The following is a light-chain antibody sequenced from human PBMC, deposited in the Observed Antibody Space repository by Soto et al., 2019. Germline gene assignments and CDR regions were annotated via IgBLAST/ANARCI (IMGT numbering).Light chain of an antibody. CDR1: QSVSIND. CDR3: QQYGSSPT. Sequence: EIVMTQSPGTLSLSPGERATLSCRTSQSVSINDLAWYQQKPGQAPRLLIYGASIRATGIPDRFSGSGSGTDFTLTISRLEPEDFALYYCQQYGSSPTFGQGTKVDI. J-gene: IGKJ1*01. V-gene: IGKV3-20*01. CDR2: GAS.